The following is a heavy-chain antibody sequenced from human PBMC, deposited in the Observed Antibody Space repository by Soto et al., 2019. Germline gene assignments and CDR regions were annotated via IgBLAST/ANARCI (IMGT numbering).Heavy chain of an antibody. CDR1: GGTCSSYA. V-gene: IGHV1-69*06. J-gene: IGHJ5*02. CDR2: IIPIFGTA. D-gene: IGHD3-3*01. CDR3: ARDLLEWQSTAIFDP. Sequence: VASVKVSCKASGGTCSSYAISWVRQAPGQGLEWMGGIIPIFGTANYAQKFQGRVTITADKSTSTAYMELSSLRSEDTAVYYCARDLLEWQSTAIFDPWGQGTLVTVSS.